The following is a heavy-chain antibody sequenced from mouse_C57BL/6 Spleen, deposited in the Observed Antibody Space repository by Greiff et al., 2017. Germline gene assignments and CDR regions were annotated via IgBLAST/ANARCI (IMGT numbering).Heavy chain of an antibody. Sequence: LQESDAELVKPGASVKISCKVSGYTFTDHTIHWMKQRPEQGLEWIGYIYPRDGSTKYNEKFKGKATLTADKSSSTAYMQLNSLTSEDSAVYFCAREDYGSSYEGYFDYWGQGTTLTVSS. CDR2: IYPRDGST. CDR1: GYTFTDHT. V-gene: IGHV1-78*01. CDR3: AREDYGSSYEGYFDY. J-gene: IGHJ2*01. D-gene: IGHD1-1*01.